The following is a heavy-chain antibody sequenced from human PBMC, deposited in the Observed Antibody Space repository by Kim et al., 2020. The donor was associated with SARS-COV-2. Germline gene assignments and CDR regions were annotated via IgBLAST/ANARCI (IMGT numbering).Heavy chain of an antibody. Sequence: GGSLRLSCAASGLIVSGNYMSWVRQAPGKGLEWVSVIYSDGSTSYLDSVKGRFPISRDNSKNTLYLQRNSLRAVDTAVYYCARVYFINWFDPWGQGTLVTVSA. J-gene: IGHJ5*02. CDR1: GLIVSGNY. V-gene: IGHV3-66*01. CDR2: IYSDGST. D-gene: IGHD1-26*01. CDR3: ARVYFINWFDP.